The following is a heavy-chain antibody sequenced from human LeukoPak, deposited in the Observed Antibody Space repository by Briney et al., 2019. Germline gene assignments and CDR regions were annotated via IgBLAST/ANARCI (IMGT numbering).Heavy chain of an antibody. Sequence: PSETLSLTCAVSGGSISSGGYSWSWIRQPPGKGLEWIGYIYYSGSTYYNPSLKSRVTISVDTSKNQFSLKLSSVTAADTAVYYCATSPRGIYYDTNLNWFDPWGQGTLVTVSS. CDR2: IYYSGST. J-gene: IGHJ5*02. CDR3: ATSPRGIYYDTNLNWFDP. D-gene: IGHD3-22*01. CDR1: GGSISSGGYS. V-gene: IGHV4-30-4*07.